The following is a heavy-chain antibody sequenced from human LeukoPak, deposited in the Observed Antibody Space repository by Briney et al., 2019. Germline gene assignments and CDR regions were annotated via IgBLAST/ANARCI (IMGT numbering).Heavy chain of an antibody. D-gene: IGHD1-14*01. J-gene: IGHJ4*02. CDR1: GGSFSGYY. CDR3: ARGRGRAESDY. CDR2: INHSGST. V-gene: IGHV4-34*01. Sequence: SETLSLTCAAYGGSFSGYYWSWIRQPPGKGLEWIGEINHSGSTNYNPSLKSRVTISVDTSKNQFSLKLSSVTAADTAVYYCARGRGRAESDYWGQGTLVTVSS.